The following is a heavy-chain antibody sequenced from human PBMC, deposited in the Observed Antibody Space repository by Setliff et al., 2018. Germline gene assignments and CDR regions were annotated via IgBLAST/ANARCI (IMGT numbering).Heavy chain of an antibody. J-gene: IGHJ6*03. CDR3: ARHKSNGSGSYPSLYMDV. CDR2: IYYSGST. Sequence: PSETLSLTCRVSGGSISSGNYYWGLIRQPPGKGLEWVATIYYSGSTYSSPSLKSRLIISVDAPDNQFSVKLSSVTAADTAVYYCARHKSNGSGSYPSLYMDVWGKGIMVTVSS. D-gene: IGHD3-10*01. V-gene: IGHV4-39*01. CDR1: GGSISSGNYY.